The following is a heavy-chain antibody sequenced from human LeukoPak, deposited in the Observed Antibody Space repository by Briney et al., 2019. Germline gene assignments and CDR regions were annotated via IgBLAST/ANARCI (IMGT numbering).Heavy chain of an antibody. J-gene: IGHJ4*02. CDR1: GFTFGTYD. Sequence: GGSLRLSCAASGFTFGTYDMNWVRHAPGKGLEWLSYISTSNAAIYYADSVKGRFTISRDNAKNSLYLQMNSLRDEDTAVYYCARTIAAAGHFFDYWGQGTLVTVSS. CDR2: ISTSNAAI. V-gene: IGHV3-48*02. D-gene: IGHD6-13*01. CDR3: ARTIAAAGHFFDY.